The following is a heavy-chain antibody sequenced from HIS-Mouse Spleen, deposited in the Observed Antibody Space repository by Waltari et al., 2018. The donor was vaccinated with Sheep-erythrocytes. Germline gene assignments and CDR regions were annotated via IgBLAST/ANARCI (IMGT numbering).Heavy chain of an antibody. CDR2: SSSSSSYI. CDR3: ARASIFGVVRGFDY. D-gene: IGHD3-3*01. CDR1: GFTLRSYP. V-gene: IGHV3-21*01. J-gene: IGHJ4*02. Sequence: EVQLLESGGGLVKPGGSLRLSCAAPGFTLRSYPMTGVRQAPGKGLEWVSSSSSSSSYIYYADSVKCRFTISRDNAKNSLYLQMNSLRAEDTAVYSCARASIFGVVRGFDYWGQGTLVTVSS.